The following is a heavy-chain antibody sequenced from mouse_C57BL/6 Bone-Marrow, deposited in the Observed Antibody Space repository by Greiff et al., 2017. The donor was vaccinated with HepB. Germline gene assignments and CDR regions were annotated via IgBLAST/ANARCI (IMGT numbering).Heavy chain of an antibody. V-gene: IGHV1-85*01. D-gene: IGHD1-1*01. CDR2: IYPRDGST. CDR1: GYTFTSYD. CDR3: ARWGSSTYWYFDV. J-gene: IGHJ1*03. Sequence: QVQLQQSGPELVKPGASVKLSCKASGYTFTSYDINWVKQRPGQGLEWIGWIYPRDGSTKYNEKFKGKATLTVDTSSSTAYMVLHSLTSEDSAVYFCARWGSSTYWYFDVWGTGTTVTVSS.